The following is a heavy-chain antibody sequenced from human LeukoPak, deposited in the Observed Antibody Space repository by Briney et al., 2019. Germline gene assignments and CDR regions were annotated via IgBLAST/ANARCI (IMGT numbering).Heavy chain of an antibody. V-gene: IGHV3-21*01. CDR1: GSTFSSYS. CDR3: ARDPVVYYYYYMDV. J-gene: IGHJ6*03. CDR2: ISSSSSYI. Sequence: GGSLRLSCAASGSTFSSYSMNWVRQAPGKGLEWVSSISSSSSYIYYADSVKGRFTISRDNAKNSLYLQMNSLRAEDTAVYYCARDPVVYYYYYMDVWGKGTTVTVSS.